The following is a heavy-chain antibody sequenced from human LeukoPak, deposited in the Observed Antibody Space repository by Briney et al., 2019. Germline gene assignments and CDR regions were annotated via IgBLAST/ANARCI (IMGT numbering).Heavy chain of an antibody. V-gene: IGHV3-21*01. Sequence: PGGSLRLSCAASGFTFSSYSMNWVRQAPGKGLEWVSSISSSSSYIYYADSVKGRFTISRDNAKNSLYLQMNSLRAEDTAVYYCARLGVRGVWAFDIWGQGTMVTVSS. CDR1: GFTFSSYS. D-gene: IGHD3-10*01. CDR3: ARLGVRGVWAFDI. CDR2: ISSSSSYI. J-gene: IGHJ3*02.